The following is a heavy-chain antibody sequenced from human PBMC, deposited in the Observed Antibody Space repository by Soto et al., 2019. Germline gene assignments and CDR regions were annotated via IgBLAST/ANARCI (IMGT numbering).Heavy chain of an antibody. J-gene: IGHJ4*02. V-gene: IGHV1-2*02. CDR1: GYSFIGFY. CDR2: INPDSGDT. Sequence: QVQLVQSGTEVKKPGASVKVSCKSSGYSFIGFYLHWVRQAPGRGLEWMGLINPDSGDTDYAQKFQGRVTMTRDTAISTAYMELIRVTSDDTALYYCARVIYGDFSFQYWGQGTLVSVSS. D-gene: IGHD4-17*01. CDR3: ARVIYGDFSFQY.